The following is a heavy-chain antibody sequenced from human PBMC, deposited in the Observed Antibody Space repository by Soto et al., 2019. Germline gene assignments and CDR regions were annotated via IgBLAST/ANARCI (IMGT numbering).Heavy chain of an antibody. Sequence: GGSLRLSCAASGFTVSSNYMSWVRQAPGKGLEWVSVIYSGGSTYYADSVKGRFTISRDNSKNTLYLQMNSLRAEDTAVYYCAKYNGDYDILTGYYTYNWFDPWGQGTLVTVS. V-gene: IGHV3-53*01. J-gene: IGHJ5*02. CDR2: IYSGGST. CDR1: GFTVSSNY. D-gene: IGHD3-9*01. CDR3: AKYNGDYDILTGYYTYNWFDP.